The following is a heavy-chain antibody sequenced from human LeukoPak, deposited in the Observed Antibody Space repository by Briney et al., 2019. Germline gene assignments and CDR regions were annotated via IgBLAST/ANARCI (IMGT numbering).Heavy chain of an antibody. D-gene: IGHD3-3*01. CDR3: AILLEDYAFSTGSAKDY. J-gene: IGHJ4*02. Sequence: ASVKVSCKVYGHSLTQLSMHWVRQGTGRGLEWMGGFDPVDGETIHAQKFQGRVTMTEDTSTDTAYMELSSLRSDDTAVYYCAILLEDYAFSTGSAKDYWGQGTLVTVSS. CDR2: FDPVDGET. CDR1: GHSLTQLS. V-gene: IGHV1-24*01.